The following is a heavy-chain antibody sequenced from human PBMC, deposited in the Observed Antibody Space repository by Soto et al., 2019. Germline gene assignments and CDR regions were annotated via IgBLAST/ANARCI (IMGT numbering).Heavy chain of an antibody. V-gene: IGHV1-18*01. Sequence: GASVKVSCKASGYTFTSYGISWVRQAPGQGLEWMGWISAYNGNTNYAQKLQGRVTMTTDTSTSTAYMELRSLRSDDTAVYYCASLTPNELWYYFDYWGQGTLVTVSS. CDR1: GYTFTSYG. D-gene: IGHD3-10*01. CDR3: ASLTPNELWYYFDY. J-gene: IGHJ4*02. CDR2: ISAYNGNT.